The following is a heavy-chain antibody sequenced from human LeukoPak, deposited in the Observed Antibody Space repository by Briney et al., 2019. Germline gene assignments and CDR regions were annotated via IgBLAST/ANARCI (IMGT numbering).Heavy chain of an antibody. CDR1: GFTFSSYD. D-gene: IGHD1-26*01. CDR3: ARDRGVSGTYADY. CDR2: ISSGSTSM. V-gene: IGHV3-48*01. J-gene: IGHJ4*02. Sequence: GGSLRLSCATSGFTFSSYDMNWVRQAPGNGLESISYISSGSTSMYHADSAKGRFTTSRDNAKNSLYLQMNSLRAEDTAVYYCARDRGVSGTYADYWGQGTLVTVSS.